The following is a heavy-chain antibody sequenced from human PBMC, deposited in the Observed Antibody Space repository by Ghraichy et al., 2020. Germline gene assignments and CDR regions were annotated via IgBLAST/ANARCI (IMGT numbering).Heavy chain of an antibody. D-gene: IGHD3-10*01. J-gene: IGHJ5*02. CDR3: ARLEVRGVIGP. CDR2: IYSGGST. Sequence: GSLRLSCAASGFTVSSNYMSWVRQAPGKGLEWVSVIYSGGSTYYADSVKGRFTISRDNSKNTLYLKMNSLRAEDTAVYYCARLEVRGVIGPWGQGTLVTVAS. V-gene: IGHV3-53*01. CDR1: GFTVSSNY.